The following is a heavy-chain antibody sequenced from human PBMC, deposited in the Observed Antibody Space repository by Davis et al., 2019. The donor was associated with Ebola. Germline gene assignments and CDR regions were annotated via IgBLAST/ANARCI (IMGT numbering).Heavy chain of an antibody. V-gene: IGHV3-23*01. CDR2: ISGSGFRT. CDR1: GFSFGTYA. CDR3: AKRPAAGDS. Sequence: PGGSLRLSCIASGFSFGTYAMSWVRQAPGKGLEWVSSISGSGFRTFYADSVKGRFTISRDNSKNTMYLQMNSLRAADTALYYCAKRPAAGDSWGQGTLVTVSS. D-gene: IGHD6-13*01. J-gene: IGHJ4*02.